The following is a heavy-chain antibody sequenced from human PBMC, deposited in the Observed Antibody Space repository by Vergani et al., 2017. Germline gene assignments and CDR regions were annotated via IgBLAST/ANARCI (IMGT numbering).Heavy chain of an antibody. J-gene: IGHJ6*02. CDR3: ARSNSGSYYGGDYYYYGMDV. V-gene: IGHV1-69*12. CDR2: IISIFGTA. D-gene: IGHD1-26*01. CDR1: GGTFSSYA. Sequence: QVQLVQSGAEVKKPGSSVKVSCKASGGTFSSYAISWVRQAPGQGLEWMGGIISIFGTANYAQKFQGRVTVTADESTSTAYMEPSSLRSEDTAVYYCARSNSGSYYGGDYYYYGMDVWGQGTTVTVSS.